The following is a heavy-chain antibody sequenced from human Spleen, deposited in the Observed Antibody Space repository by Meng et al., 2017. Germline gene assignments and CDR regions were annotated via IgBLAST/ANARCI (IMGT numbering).Heavy chain of an antibody. CDR2: IGHSGIT. J-gene: IGHJ5*02. CDR3: VRSSGWVRTGFDP. V-gene: IGHV4-39*01. Sequence: QPQLQESGPGLVKPSGALALPCCVSGGSISTSGYYWGWIRQPPGKGLEWIGSIGHSGITYYTPSLKSRVTVSIDTSKSQFSLKLTSVTAADTAVYYCVRSSGWVRTGFDPWGQGTLVTVSS. D-gene: IGHD6-19*01. CDR1: GGSISTSGYY.